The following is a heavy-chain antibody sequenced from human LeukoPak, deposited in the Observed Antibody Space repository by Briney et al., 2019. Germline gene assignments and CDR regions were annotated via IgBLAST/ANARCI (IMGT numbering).Heavy chain of an antibody. D-gene: IGHD3-22*01. CDR3: AGEDRAYDSSGRVYWYFDL. J-gene: IGHJ2*01. Sequence: ASETLSLTCTVSGGSISSSDYYWGWIRQPPGKGLEWIGSIYYSGSTYYNPSLKSRVTISVDTSKNQFSLKLSSVTAADTAVYYCAGEDRAYDSSGRVYWYFDLWGRGTLVTVSS. V-gene: IGHV4-39*01. CDR1: GGSISSSDYY. CDR2: IYYSGST.